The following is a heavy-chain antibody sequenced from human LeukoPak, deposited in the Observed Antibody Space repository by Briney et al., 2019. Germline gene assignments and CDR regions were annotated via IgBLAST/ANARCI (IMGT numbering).Heavy chain of an antibody. CDR2: INHSGST. J-gene: IGHJ4*02. D-gene: IGHD5-18*01. CDR1: GGSFSGYY. Sequence: SETLSLTCAVYGGSFSGYYWSWIRQPPGKGLEWIGEINHSGSTNYNPSLKSRVTISVDTSKNQFSLKLSSVTAADTAVYYCARGRRWQLWSTPLDYWGQGTLVTVSS. CDR3: ARGRRWQLWSTPLDY. V-gene: IGHV4-34*01.